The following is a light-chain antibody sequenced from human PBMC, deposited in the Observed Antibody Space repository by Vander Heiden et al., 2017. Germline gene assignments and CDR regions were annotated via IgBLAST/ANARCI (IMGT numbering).Light chain of an antibody. CDR1: TSNIEGNS. CDR2: DND. V-gene: IGLV1-51*01. J-gene: IGLJ2*01. Sequence: HFVLTQPTCVSAASRKRVTISCSGNTSNIEGNSVSWYQQVPGTVPKLLSYDNDKRPSGIPDRFSGSKSATSATLVITGLQTGDEANYYCGTWDSSLSVVVFGGETRLTVL. CDR3: GTWDSSLSVVV.